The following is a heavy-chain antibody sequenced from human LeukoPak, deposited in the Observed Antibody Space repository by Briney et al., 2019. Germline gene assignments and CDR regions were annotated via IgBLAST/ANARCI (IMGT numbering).Heavy chain of an antibody. D-gene: IGHD3-3*01. CDR1: GYSFTSYW. V-gene: IGHV5-51*01. Sequence: GESLKISCKGSGYSFTSYWIGWVRQMPGKGLEWMGIIYPGDSGTRYSPSFQGQVTISADKSISTAYLQRSSLKASDTAMYYCARSITQDYDFWSGEGIDFDYWGQGTLVTVS. CDR3: ARSITQDYDFWSGEGIDFDY. CDR2: IYPGDSGT. J-gene: IGHJ4*02.